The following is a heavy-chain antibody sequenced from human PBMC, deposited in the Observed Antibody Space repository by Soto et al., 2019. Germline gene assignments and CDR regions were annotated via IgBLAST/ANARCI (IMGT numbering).Heavy chain of an antibody. J-gene: IGHJ6*02. CDR2: ISGSGGSI. CDR1: GFTFSTYA. Sequence: EVQLLESGGGLVQPGGSLRLSCAASGFTFSTYAMNWVRQAPGNGLEWVSAISGSGGSIHYAGSVKGRFTISRDNSKNTLYLQMNSLRDEDTAVYHGVKGYWKGDVWGQGTTVTVSS. CDR3: VKGYWKGDV. D-gene: IGHD1-1*01. V-gene: IGHV3-23*01.